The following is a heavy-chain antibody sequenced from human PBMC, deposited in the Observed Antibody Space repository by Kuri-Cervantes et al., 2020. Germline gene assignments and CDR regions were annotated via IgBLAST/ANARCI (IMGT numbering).Heavy chain of an antibody. Sequence: SETLSLTCTLSGASISSGDYYWSWVRQPPGMGLEWIGSVYFNGNSYYNPSLRSPTTVSVDTSKNQFSLKITSVTAADTAVYYCARGTVRYGYRGFDYWGQGTLVTVSS. D-gene: IGHD5-18*01. CDR1: GASISSGDYY. CDR2: VYFNGNS. V-gene: IGHV4-30-4*08. J-gene: IGHJ4*02. CDR3: ARGTVRYGYRGFDY.